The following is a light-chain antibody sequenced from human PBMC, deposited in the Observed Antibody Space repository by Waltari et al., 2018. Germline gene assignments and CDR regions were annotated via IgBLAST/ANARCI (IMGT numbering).Light chain of an antibody. CDR2: TAS. J-gene: IGKJ4*01. CDR3: LQHISYPLT. Sequence: DIQMTQSPSVVSASIGGRVTITCRASQGIDNYLAWFQQKPGKVPERLIYTASSLQSGVPSRVSGSGSGTEFSLTINNLQPEDFATYFCLQHISYPLTFGGGTKVEIK. V-gene: IGKV1-17*03. CDR1: QGIDNY.